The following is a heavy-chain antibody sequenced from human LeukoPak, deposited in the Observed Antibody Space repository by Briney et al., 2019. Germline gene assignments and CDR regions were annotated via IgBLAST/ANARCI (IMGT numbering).Heavy chain of an antibody. Sequence: SETLSLTCTVSGGSISSSSYYWSWIRQPPGKGLEWIGYIYYSGSTDYNPSLKSRVTISVDTSKNQFYLKLSSVTAADTAVYYCARHDSGSVRRYYYYYYGMDVWGQGTTVTVSS. CDR2: IYYSGST. V-gene: IGHV4-61*05. D-gene: IGHD1-26*01. CDR3: ARHDSGSVRRYYYYYYGMDV. CDR1: GGSISSSSYY. J-gene: IGHJ6*02.